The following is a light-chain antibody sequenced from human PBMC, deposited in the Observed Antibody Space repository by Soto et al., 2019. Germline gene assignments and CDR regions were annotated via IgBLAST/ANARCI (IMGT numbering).Light chain of an antibody. CDR3: SSHTTSNTQV. CDR2: EVS. V-gene: IGLV2-14*01. Sequence: QSALTQPASVSGSPGQSITISCTGPSSDIGGYNYVSWYQQHPGNPPKLMIYEVSNRPSGVSNRFSGSKSGNTASLTISGLQAEDEADYYCSSHTTSNTQVFGGVTKLTVL. CDR1: SSDIGGYNY. J-gene: IGLJ3*02.